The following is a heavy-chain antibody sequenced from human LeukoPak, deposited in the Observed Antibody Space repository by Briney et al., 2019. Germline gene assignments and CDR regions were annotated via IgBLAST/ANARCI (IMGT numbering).Heavy chain of an antibody. D-gene: IGHD1-7*01. J-gene: IGHJ5*02. CDR3: ARGPSRITGTTMAWFDP. CDR1: GGSINNYY. CDR2: IYYSGST. V-gene: IGHV4-30-4*01. Sequence: SETLSLTCTVSGGSINNYYWSWVRQPPGKGLEWIGYIYYSGSTYYNPSLKSRVTISVDTSKNQFSLKLSSVTAADTAVYYCARGPSRITGTTMAWFDPWGQGTLVTVSS.